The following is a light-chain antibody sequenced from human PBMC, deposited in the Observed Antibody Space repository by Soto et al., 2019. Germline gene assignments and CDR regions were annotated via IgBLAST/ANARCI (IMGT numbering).Light chain of an antibody. J-gene: IGLJ2*01. Sequence: QSVLTQPASVSGSPGQSITISCTGTSSDVGGYNYVSWYQQHPGKAPKLMIYDVSNRPSGVSNRFSGSKSGNTASLTISGLQAEDEADYYCIAYTSSSTLYVVFGGGTKVTVL. V-gene: IGLV2-14*01. CDR2: DVS. CDR1: SSDVGGYNY. CDR3: IAYTSSSTLYVV.